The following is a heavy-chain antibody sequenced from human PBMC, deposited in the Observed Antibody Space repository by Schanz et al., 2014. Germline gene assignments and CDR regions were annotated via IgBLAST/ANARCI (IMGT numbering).Heavy chain of an antibody. CDR2: IKHDGGEK. CDR1: GFTFSHYW. V-gene: IGHV3-7*01. CDR3: VRIYSGYSGGYLDY. J-gene: IGHJ4*02. Sequence: EVHLVESGGGLVQPGGSLRLSCAASGFTFSHYWLSWVRQAPGKGLEWVANIKHDGGEKYYVDSLKGRFTISRDNAKNSLYLQMSSLRAEDTAVYYCVRIYSGYSGGYLDYWGQGTLVTVSS. D-gene: IGHD5-12*01.